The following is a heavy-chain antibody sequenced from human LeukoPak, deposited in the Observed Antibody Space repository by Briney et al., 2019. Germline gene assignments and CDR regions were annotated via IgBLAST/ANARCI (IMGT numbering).Heavy chain of an antibody. Sequence: PSETLSLTCIVSGVSISSSIYYWAWVRQPPGKGLEWIGTVFYNGATQYSPSLRSRVTISIDTSTNQFSLKLTSVTAADTALYYCARDIAAAGTRWFDPWGQGTLVTVSS. CDR2: VFYNGAT. D-gene: IGHD6-13*01. CDR3: ARDIAAAGTRWFDP. CDR1: GVSISSSIYY. J-gene: IGHJ5*02. V-gene: IGHV4-39*07.